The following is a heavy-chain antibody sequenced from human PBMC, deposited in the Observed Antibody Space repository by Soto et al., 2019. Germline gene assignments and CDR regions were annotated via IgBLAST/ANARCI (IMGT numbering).Heavy chain of an antibody. CDR1: GRSIRNYY. CDR3: AREDFWSGHSRGWFDP. V-gene: IGHV4-59*01. D-gene: IGHD3-3*01. J-gene: IGHJ5*02. Sequence: NPSETLSLTCTISGRSIRNYYWTWIRQPLGKGLEWIGYIYYSASTNYNPSLKSRVTISIDTSKNQFSLKLSSVTAADTAVYYCAREDFWSGHSRGWFDPWGQGTLVTVSS. CDR2: IYYSAST.